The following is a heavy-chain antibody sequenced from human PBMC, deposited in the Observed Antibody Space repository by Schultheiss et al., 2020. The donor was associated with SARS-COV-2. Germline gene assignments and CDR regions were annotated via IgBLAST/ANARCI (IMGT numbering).Heavy chain of an antibody. V-gene: IGHV3-74*01. CDR1: GFTFSNAW. CDR3: ARVGGYSYGSGDY. J-gene: IGHJ4*02. Sequence: GGSLRLSCAASGFTFSNAWMNWVRQAPGKGLVWVSRINSDGSSTSYADSVKGRFTISRDNSKNTLYLQMNSLRAEDTAVYYCARVGGYSYGSGDYWGQGTLVTVSS. D-gene: IGHD5-18*01. CDR2: INSDGSST.